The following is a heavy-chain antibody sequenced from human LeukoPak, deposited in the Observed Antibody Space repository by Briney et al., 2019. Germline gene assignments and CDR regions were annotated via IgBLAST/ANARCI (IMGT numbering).Heavy chain of an antibody. D-gene: IGHD1-26*01. CDR3: ARDRMVGATTDNWFDP. CDR2: IIPIFGTA. Sequence: ASVKVSCKASGYTFTDYYIHWVRQAPGQGLEWMGGIIPIFGTANYAQKFQGRVTITADESTSTAYMELNSLRSEDTAVYYCARDRMVGATTDNWFDPWGQGTLVTVSS. V-gene: IGHV1-69*13. CDR1: GYTFTDYY. J-gene: IGHJ5*02.